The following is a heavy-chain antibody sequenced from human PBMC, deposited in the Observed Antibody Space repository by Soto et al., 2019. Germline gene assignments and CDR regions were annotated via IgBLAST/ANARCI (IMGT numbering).Heavy chain of an antibody. Sequence: PSETLSLTCTVSGGSIRSGDCYWSWIRQPPGKGLEWIGYIYYSGGTYYNPSLKSRVTISVDTSKNQFSLKLSSVTAADTAVYYCARGIATTELDYWGQGTLVTVSS. CDR2: IYYSGGT. V-gene: IGHV4-30-4*01. CDR3: ARGIATTELDY. D-gene: IGHD6-13*01. CDR1: GGSIRSGDCY. J-gene: IGHJ4*02.